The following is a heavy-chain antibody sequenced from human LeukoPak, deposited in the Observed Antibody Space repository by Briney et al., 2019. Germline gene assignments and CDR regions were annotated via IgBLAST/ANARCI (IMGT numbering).Heavy chain of an antibody. J-gene: IGHJ4*02. V-gene: IGHV3-74*01. Sequence: AGGSLRLSCAASAFTFSTYWMHWVRQAPGKGLVWVSRIDPHGTITFYADSVKGRFTISRDNAKNTVYLQMNSLRAEDTAVYYCARDFDWGSGLWGQGTLVTVSS. CDR2: IDPHGTIT. D-gene: IGHD7-27*01. CDR3: ARDFDWGSGL. CDR1: AFTFSTYW.